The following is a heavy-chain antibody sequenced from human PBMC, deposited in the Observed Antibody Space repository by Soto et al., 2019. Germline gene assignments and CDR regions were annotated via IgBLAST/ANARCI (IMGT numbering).Heavy chain of an antibody. CDR1: GYTFTSCD. V-gene: IGHV1-8*01. Sequence: QVQLVQCGAEVKKPGASVKVSCKASGYTFTSCDINWVRQAIGQGLEWMGWMNPNSGNTGYAQKFQGRVIMTRNTSISTAYMELSSLRSEDTAVYYCARERGASSPFDYWGQGTLVTVSS. D-gene: IGHD6-19*01. CDR3: ARERGASSPFDY. J-gene: IGHJ4*02. CDR2: MNPNSGNT.